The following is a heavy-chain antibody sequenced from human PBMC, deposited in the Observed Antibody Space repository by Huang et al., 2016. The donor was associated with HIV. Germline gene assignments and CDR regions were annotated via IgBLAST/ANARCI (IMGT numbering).Heavy chain of an antibody. D-gene: IGHD5-12*01. CDR3: ARGSKWLRDGMDV. Sequence: QVPLVQSGAEVKKPGASAKVSCKASGYTFTSYDINWGRQATGQGLEWMRRMNPNRGNTGYAQKYQGRNTMTRNSSISTAYMELSSLRSEGTAVYYCARGSKWLRDGMDVWGQGTTVTVSS. J-gene: IGHJ6*02. CDR2: MNPNRGNT. V-gene: IGHV1-8*01. CDR1: GYTFTSYD.